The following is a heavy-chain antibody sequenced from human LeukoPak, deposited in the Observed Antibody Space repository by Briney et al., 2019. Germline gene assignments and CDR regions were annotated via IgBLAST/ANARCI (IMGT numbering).Heavy chain of an antibody. CDR2: IYYSGST. CDR1: GGSISSSSYY. D-gene: IGHD3-3*01. Sequence: SETLSLTCTVSGGSISSSSYYWGWIRQPPGKGLEWIGSIYYSGSTYYNPSLKSRVTLSVDTSKNQFSLKLSSVTAADTAVYYCARLETYYDFWSGPIVFDYWGQGTLVTVSS. V-gene: IGHV4-39*01. J-gene: IGHJ4*02. CDR3: ARLETYYDFWSGPIVFDY.